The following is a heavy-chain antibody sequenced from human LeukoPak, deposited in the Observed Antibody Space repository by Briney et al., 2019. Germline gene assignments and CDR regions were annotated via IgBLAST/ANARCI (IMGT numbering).Heavy chain of an antibody. CDR1: VYTFTGYY. CDR2: INPNRGVT. V-gene: IGHV1-2*02. Sequence: ASVKVSCKASVYTFTGYYMHWGRQAPGQGLEWMAWINPNRGVTNYAQKFQGRVTITRHTSNSTAYMEPSRLRSDDTAVYYCARDSRNTHLGNWGQGTLVTVSS. CDR3: ARDSRNTHLGN. D-gene: IGHD1-26*01. J-gene: IGHJ4*02.